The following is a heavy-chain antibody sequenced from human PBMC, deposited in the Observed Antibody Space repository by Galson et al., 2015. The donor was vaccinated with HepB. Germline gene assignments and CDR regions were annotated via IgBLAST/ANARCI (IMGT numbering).Heavy chain of an antibody. J-gene: IGHJ4*02. CDR3: ARDRPSSRDHNFDY. D-gene: IGHD2-2*01. V-gene: IGHV1-69*06. Sequence: SVKVSCKASGGTFSSYAISWVRQAPGQGLEWMGGIIPIFGTANYAQKFQGRVTITADKSTSTAYMELSSLRSEDTAVYYCARDRPSSRDHNFDYWGQGTLVTVSS. CDR2: IIPIFGTA. CDR1: GGTFSSYA.